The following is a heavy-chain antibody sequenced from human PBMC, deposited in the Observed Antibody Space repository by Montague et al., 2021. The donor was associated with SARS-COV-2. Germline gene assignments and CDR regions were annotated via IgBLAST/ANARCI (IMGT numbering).Heavy chain of an antibody. Sequence: SETLSLTCTVSGDSISGYFWCWIRQSTGKGLEWIRYINYCGTTTYNHALQSRVAISLVKTKNKLSLMLNSVTAADPAAQYCAATDYFPSGKYDVWGQGTWVTVSS. J-gene: IGHJ4*02. V-gene: IGHV4-59*08. CDR3: AATDYFPSGKYDV. D-gene: IGHD2/OR15-2a*01. CDR2: INYCGTT. CDR1: GDSISGYF.